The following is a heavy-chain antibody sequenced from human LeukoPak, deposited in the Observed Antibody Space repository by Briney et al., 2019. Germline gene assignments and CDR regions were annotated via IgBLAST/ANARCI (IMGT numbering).Heavy chain of an antibody. J-gene: IGHJ4*02. D-gene: IGHD2-15*01. CDR3: ARVYCSGGSCSPFDY. CDR2: IKQDGSEK. CDR1: GFTFSSYG. V-gene: IGHV3-7*01. Sequence: PGGSLRLSCAASGFTFSSYGMHWVRQAPGKGLEWVANIKQDGSEKYYVDSVKGRFTISRDNAKNSLYLQMNSLRAEDTAVYYCARVYCSGGSCSPFDYWGQGTLVTVSS.